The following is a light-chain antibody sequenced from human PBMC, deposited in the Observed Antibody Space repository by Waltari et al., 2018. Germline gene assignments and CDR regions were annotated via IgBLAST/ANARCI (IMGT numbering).Light chain of an antibody. CDR3: QHYLRLPVT. Sequence: EIVLTQSPGTLSLSPGESATLPFRTSQTVTSALAWYQQNPGQATRLLIYGASNRATGIPDRFSGSGSGTDFSLTISSLEPEDFAVYYCQHYLRLPVTFGQGTKVEVK. CDR1: QTVTSA. V-gene: IGKV3-20*01. CDR2: GAS. J-gene: IGKJ1*01.